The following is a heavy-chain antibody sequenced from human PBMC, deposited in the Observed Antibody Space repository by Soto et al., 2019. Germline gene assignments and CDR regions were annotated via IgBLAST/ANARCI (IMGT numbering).Heavy chain of an antibody. V-gene: IGHV3-23*01. J-gene: IGHJ1*01. D-gene: IGHD2-2*01. CDR1: GFIFSNYA. CDR2: FRDSGGST. CDR3: AKDGDFLVVDKLIEH. Sequence: EVQLLESGGGLVQPGGSLRLSCTASGFIFSNYAMSWVRQAPGKGLEWVSGFRDSGGSTYHADSVKGRFTISRDISKNTVYLQMNSLRAEDTAIYYCAKDGDFLVVDKLIEHWGQGTLVTVSS.